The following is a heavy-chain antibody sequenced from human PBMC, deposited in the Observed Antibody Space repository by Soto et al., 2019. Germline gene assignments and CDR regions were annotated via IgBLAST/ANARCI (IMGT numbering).Heavy chain of an antibody. CDR1: GFTFSDHY. CDR3: ARDASRGY. V-gene: IGHV3-72*01. CDR2: SRNRANSFTT. Sequence: GGSLRLSCAASGFTFSDHYMDWVRQAPGKGLEWVARSRNRANSFTTAYAASVQGRFTISRDDSKNSLFLQMNRLKTEDTAVYYCARDASRGYWGQGTLVTVSS. J-gene: IGHJ4*02.